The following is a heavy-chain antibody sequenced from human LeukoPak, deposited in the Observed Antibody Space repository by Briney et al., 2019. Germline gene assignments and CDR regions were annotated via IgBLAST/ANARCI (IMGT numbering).Heavy chain of an antibody. D-gene: IGHD3-22*01. Sequence: GGSLRLSCATSGFTFSTYGMHWVRQAPGKGLEWVAVISYDGNNKYYADSVKGRFTISRDNSKNTLYLQMNSLRAEDTAVYYCAKGVHSAIVVARGLEGADYWGQGTLVIVSS. CDR3: AKGVHSAIVVARGLEGADY. CDR2: ISYDGNNK. J-gene: IGHJ4*02. CDR1: GFTFSTYG. V-gene: IGHV3-30*18.